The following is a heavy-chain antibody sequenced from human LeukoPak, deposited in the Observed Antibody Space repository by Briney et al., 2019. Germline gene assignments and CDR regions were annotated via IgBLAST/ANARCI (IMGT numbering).Heavy chain of an antibody. J-gene: IGHJ4*02. CDR3: AKTRDTTGYYYLALDY. CDR2: IYAGGST. CDR1: GFTVSTNY. V-gene: IGHV3-66*01. Sequence: GSLRLSCAASGFTVSTNYMSWVRQAPGKGLEWVSIIYAGGSTYYADSVKGRFTISRDNSKNTLYLQMNSLRAEDTAVYYRAKTRDTTGYYYLALDYWGQGTLVTVSS. D-gene: IGHD3-22*01.